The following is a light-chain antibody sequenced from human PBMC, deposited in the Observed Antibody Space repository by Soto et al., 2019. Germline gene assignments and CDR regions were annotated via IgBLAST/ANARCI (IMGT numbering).Light chain of an antibody. Sequence: QLVLTQSPSASASLGASVKLTCTLSSGHSNYAIAWHQQQPEKGPRCLMKLNSNGSHSKGDGIPDRFSGSSSGAERYLTISSLQSEDEADYYCQTWGTGTWVFGGGTKLTVL. V-gene: IGLV4-69*01. J-gene: IGLJ3*02. CDR3: QTWGTGTWV. CDR1: SGHSNYA. CDR2: LNSNGSH.